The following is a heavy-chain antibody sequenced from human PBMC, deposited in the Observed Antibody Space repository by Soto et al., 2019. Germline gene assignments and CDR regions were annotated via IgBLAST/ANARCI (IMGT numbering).Heavy chain of an antibody. J-gene: IGHJ5*02. D-gene: IGHD5-18*01. CDR3: ARLERGYSNGINWFDP. CDR1: GGSIGSSNYY. V-gene: IGHV4-39*01. Sequence: QLHLQESGPGLVKPSETLSLACTVSGGSIGSSNYYWGWIRQPPGKGLEWIGNIYYSGGTYFNPSLKSRVTISVDTSKNQFSLKLSSVTAADTAVYYCARLERGYSNGINWFDPWGQGILVTVSS. CDR2: IYYSGGT.